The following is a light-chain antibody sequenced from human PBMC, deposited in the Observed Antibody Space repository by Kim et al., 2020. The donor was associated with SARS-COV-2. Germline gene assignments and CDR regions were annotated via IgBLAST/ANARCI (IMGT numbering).Light chain of an antibody. Sequence: EIVMTQSPATLSVSPGERATLSCRASRSVSSHLAWYQQKPGQGPRLLIYGASTMATGVPDRFSGSGSGTDFTLTISSLHSEDFAVYYCQNYVNWPLTFGGGTKVDIK. J-gene: IGKJ4*01. CDR1: RSVSSH. CDR3: QNYVNWPLT. V-gene: IGKV3-15*01. CDR2: GAS.